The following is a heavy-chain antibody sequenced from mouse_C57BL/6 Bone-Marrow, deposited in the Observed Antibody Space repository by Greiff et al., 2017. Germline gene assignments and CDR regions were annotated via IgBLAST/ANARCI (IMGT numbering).Heavy chain of an antibody. Sequence: VQLQQSGAELVRPGTSVKMSCKASGYTFTNYWIGWAKQRPGHGLEWIGDIYPGGGYTNYNEKFKGKAKLTADKSSSTAYMQFNSLTSEDSAIYYCARGDFYDGYLDYWGQGTTLTVSS. CDR1: GYTFTNYW. D-gene: IGHD2-3*01. V-gene: IGHV1-63*01. J-gene: IGHJ2*01. CDR3: ARGDFYDGYLDY. CDR2: IYPGGGYT.